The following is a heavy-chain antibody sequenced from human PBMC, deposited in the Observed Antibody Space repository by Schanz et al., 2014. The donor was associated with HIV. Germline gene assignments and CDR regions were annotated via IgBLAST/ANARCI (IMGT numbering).Heavy chain of an antibody. J-gene: IGHJ6*02. Sequence: QGQLVESGGGVVQPGRSLRLSCAASGFSFSDFALHWVRQAPGRGLEWLAVTSSDGSGKFYVDSVKGRFTISRDNSKSILYLQMSSLRREDTAVYYCAKERRERWLHGRGGLDVWGQGTTVAVSS. CDR1: GFSFSDFA. CDR2: TSSDGSGK. D-gene: IGHD1-26*01. V-gene: IGHV3-30*18. CDR3: AKERRERWLHGRGGLDV.